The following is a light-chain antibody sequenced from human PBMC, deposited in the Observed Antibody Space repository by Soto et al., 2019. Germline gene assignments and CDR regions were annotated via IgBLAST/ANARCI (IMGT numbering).Light chain of an antibody. V-gene: IGLV2-14*03. CDR3: SSYTTSNTRQIV. CDR1: SSDVGGCNF. J-gene: IGLJ1*01. Sequence: QSVLTQPSAGSWSPGQSITISCTCTSSDVGGCNFVSWYQHRPGEAPKLMIYDGSNRPSGVSHLLSFSQPVNSASLPIAGLQPEDEADYYCSSYTTSNTRQIVFGTGTKVTVL. CDR2: DGS.